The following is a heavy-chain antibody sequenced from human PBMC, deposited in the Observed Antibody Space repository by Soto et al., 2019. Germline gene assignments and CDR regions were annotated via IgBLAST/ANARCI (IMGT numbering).Heavy chain of an antibody. V-gene: IGHV3-30*18. D-gene: IGHD2-15*01. CDR3: AKDLSYCSGGSCYQHDGSDN. Sequence: QVQLVESGGGGVQPGGSLRLSCAASGFTFSNYAMHWVRQAPGKGLEWVAIISFDGTNKFYTDSVKGRFTISRDNSKNSLFLEMSSVRAEETAVYFCAKDLSYCSGGSCYQHDGSDNWGQGTLVTVSS. CDR2: ISFDGTNK. J-gene: IGHJ4*02. CDR1: GFTFSNYA.